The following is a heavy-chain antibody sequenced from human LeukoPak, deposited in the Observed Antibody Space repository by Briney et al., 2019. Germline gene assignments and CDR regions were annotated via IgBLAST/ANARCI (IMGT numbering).Heavy chain of an antibody. Sequence: EGSLRLSCAASGFPFSNHAMSWVRQPPGKGLEWVSAISNGNTYYADSVRGRFTISRDDSKNMVYLQMNSLRVEDTARYYCVREAGYCASVCLKSNWFDPWGQGTLVTVSS. D-gene: IGHD2-21*02. V-gene: IGHV3-23*01. CDR3: VREAGYCASVCLKSNWFDP. J-gene: IGHJ5*02. CDR1: GFPFSNHA. CDR2: ISNGNT.